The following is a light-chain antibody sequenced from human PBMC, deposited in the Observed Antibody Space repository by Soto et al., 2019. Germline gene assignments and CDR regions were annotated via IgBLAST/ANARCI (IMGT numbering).Light chain of an antibody. V-gene: IGKV3-11*01. CDR1: QNINRY. J-gene: IGKJ5*01. Sequence: EIVLTQSPATLSLSPGARATLSCRASQNINRYLAWYHQKPGQPPSLLIYDASTRATGIPARFSGSGSGTDFTLTISSLEPEDGEVYDGQQRSNWPITFGQGTRLEI. CDR3: QQRSNWPIT. CDR2: DAS.